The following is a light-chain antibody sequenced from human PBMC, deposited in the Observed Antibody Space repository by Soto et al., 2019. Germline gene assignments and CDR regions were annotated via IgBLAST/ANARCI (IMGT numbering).Light chain of an antibody. CDR3: SSYTSSSTPYV. J-gene: IGLJ1*01. CDR2: EVN. CDR1: SSDVGSYTY. Sequence: QSMLTQPASVSGSPRQAITISCTGASSDVGSYTYVSWYQQHPGKAPKLMIYEVNNRPSGVSNRFSGSKSGNTASLTISGLQAEDEADYYCSSYTSSSTPYVFGTGTKVTVL. V-gene: IGLV2-14*01.